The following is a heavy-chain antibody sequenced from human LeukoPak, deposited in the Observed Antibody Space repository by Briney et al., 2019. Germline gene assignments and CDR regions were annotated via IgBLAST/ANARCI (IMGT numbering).Heavy chain of an antibody. V-gene: IGHV3-7*01. CDR3: ARDLQYSSGWYDWFDP. CDR2: IKQDGSEK. CDR1: GFTFSSYW. Sequence: QAGGSLRLSCAASGFTFSSYWMSWVRQAPGKGLEWVANIKQDGSEKYYVDSVKGRFTISRDNAKNSLYLQMNSLRAEDTAVYYCARDLQYSSGWYDWFDPWGQGTLVTVSS. D-gene: IGHD6-19*01. J-gene: IGHJ5*02.